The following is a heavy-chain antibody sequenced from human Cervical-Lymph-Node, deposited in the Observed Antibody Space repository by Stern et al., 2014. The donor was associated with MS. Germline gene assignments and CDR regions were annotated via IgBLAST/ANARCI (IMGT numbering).Heavy chain of an antibody. CDR3: AREVAGHRLGMMDV. V-gene: IGHV1-46*01. Sequence: QVQLVQSGAEVKKPGASVKVSCKTSGNTFTSHYMHWVRQAPGQGLEWMGIINPSGGSTSHAQKFQGRVTMTRDTSTSTVYMELSSLRSEDTAVYYCAREVAGHRLGMMDVWGQGTTVTVSS. D-gene: IGHD6-19*01. J-gene: IGHJ6*02. CDR2: INPSGGST. CDR1: GNTFTSHY.